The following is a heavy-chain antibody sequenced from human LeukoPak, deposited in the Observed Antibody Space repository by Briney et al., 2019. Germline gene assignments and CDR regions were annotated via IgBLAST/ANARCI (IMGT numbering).Heavy chain of an antibody. CDR1: GGSLSGYY. CDR3: AREARITMIVVVIKGYYFDY. J-gene: IGHJ4*02. Sequence: SETLSLTCAVYGGSLSGYYWSWIRQPPGKGLEWIGEINHSGSTNYNPSLKSRVTISVDTSKNQFSLKLSSVTAADTAVYYCAREARITMIVVVIKGYYFDYWGQGTLVTVSS. V-gene: IGHV4-34*01. D-gene: IGHD3-22*01. CDR2: INHSGST.